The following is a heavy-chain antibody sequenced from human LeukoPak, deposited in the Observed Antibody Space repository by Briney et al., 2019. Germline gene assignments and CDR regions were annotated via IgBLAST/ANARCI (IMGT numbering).Heavy chain of an antibody. CDR3: AREGLYGTTVRYFDY. CDR1: GGTFSSYA. Sequence: ASVKVSCKASGGTFSSYAISWVRQAPGQGLEWMGGIIPIFGTANYAQKFQGRVTITTDESTSTAYMELSSLRSEDTAVYYCAREGLYGTTVRYFDYWGQGTLVTVSS. CDR2: IIPIFGTA. D-gene: IGHD1-7*01. V-gene: IGHV1-69*05. J-gene: IGHJ4*02.